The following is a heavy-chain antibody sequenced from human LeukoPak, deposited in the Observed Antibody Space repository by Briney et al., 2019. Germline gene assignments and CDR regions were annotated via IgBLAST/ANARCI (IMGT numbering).Heavy chain of an antibody. CDR3: ARGGGSSGYPDS. Sequence: ASVKVSCKASGYTFPDYYLHWVRQAPGQGLEWMGWINPKTGTTNYAQKFQGRITVTRDTSTTTTYMELYSLRSDDTALYYCARGGGSSGYPDSWGQGALVTVSS. J-gene: IGHJ4*02. V-gene: IGHV1-2*02. CDR1: GYTFPDYY. CDR2: INPKTGTT. D-gene: IGHD3-22*01.